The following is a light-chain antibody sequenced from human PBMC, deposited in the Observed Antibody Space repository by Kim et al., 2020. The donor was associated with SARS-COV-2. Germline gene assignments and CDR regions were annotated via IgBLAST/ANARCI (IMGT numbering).Light chain of an antibody. V-gene: IGLV3-21*04. CDR1: NIGSKS. CDR2: FDS. Sequence: APGKTASITCGGNNIGSKSVHWYQQKPGQAPVLVIYFDSDRPSGIPERFSGSNSGNTATLTISRVEAGDEADYYCQAWDRSSDHVIFGGGTQLTVL. J-gene: IGLJ2*01. CDR3: QAWDRSSDHVI.